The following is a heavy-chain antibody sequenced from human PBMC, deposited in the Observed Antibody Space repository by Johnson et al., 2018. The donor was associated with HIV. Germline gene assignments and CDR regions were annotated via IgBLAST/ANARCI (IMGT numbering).Heavy chain of an antibody. Sequence: VQLVESGGGVVQPGRSLRVSCAASEFSISNYAMHWVRQAPGKGLEWVSYISDRGGTIYYADSVKGRFTISRDNAKNSLFLQMNSLRVEDTALYYCATYSMRLRGGDGFDIWGQGTMVTVSS. D-gene: IGHD5-24*01. CDR1: EFSISNYA. J-gene: IGHJ3*02. V-gene: IGHV3-48*03. CDR3: ATYSMRLRGGDGFDI. CDR2: ISDRGGTI.